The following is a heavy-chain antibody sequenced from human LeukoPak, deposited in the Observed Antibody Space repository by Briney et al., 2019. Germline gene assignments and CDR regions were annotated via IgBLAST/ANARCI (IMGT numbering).Heavy chain of an antibody. V-gene: IGHV4-39*07. J-gene: IGHJ4*02. CDR2: IDYSGDT. Sequence: SETLSLTCTVSGGSVSSSGYYWGWIRQPPGKGLEWIENIDYSGDTYYNPSLESRVTISVDTSKNQFSLNLRSVTAADTAVYYCVRLLSATGNFDFWGQGALVTVSS. CDR1: GGSVSSSGYY. CDR3: VRLLSATGNFDF. D-gene: IGHD1-1*01.